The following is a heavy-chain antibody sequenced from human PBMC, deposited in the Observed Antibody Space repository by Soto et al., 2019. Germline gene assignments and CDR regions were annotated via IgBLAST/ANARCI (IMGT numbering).Heavy chain of an antibody. CDR2: IYCSLST. CDR3: ARLAVAGTEKLDY. D-gene: IGHD6-19*01. CDR1: GGSISSSSYY. Sequence: PSDTLSITCTVSGGSISSSSYYGVFIRQPPGKWLEWIGSIYCSLSTYYNPSLKSRVTISVDTSKNQFSLKLSSVTAADTAVYYGARLAVAGTEKLDYGGQGTRVTVSS. J-gene: IGHJ4*02. V-gene: IGHV4-39*01.